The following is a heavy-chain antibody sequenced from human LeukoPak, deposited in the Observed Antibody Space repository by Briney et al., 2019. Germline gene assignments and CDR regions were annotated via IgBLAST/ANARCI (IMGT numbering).Heavy chain of an antibody. D-gene: IGHD2-15*01. V-gene: IGHV3-48*03. Sequence: GGSLRLSCAASGFTFSSYEMNRVRQAPGKGPEWVSYISSSGSTIYYADSVKGRFTISRDNAKNSLYLQMNSLRAEDTAVYYCARAEVAATFDYWGQGTLVTVSS. CDR2: ISSSGSTI. J-gene: IGHJ4*02. CDR3: ARAEVAATFDY. CDR1: GFTFSSYE.